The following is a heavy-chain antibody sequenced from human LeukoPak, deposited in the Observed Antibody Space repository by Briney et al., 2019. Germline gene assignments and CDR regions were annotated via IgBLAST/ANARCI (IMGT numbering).Heavy chain of an antibody. CDR1: GYTFTSYG. CDR2: ISPYNGNT. V-gene: IGHV1-18*01. Sequence: ASVKVSCEASGYTFTSYGISWVRQAPGQGLEWMGWISPYNGNTNSVQKLQGRVTMTTDTSTSTVYMELRSLRSDDTAVYYCARRYDSSGLDYWGQGTLVTVSS. CDR3: ARRYDSSGLDY. J-gene: IGHJ4*02. D-gene: IGHD3-22*01.